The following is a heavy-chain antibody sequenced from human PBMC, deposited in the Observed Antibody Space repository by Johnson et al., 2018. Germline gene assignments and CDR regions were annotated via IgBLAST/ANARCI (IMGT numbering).Heavy chain of an antibody. CDR1: GFTFSDYS. D-gene: IGHD2-8*01. Sequence: VQLVESGGGLVKPGGSLRLSCAASGFTFSDYSVDWVRQAPGKGREWVASLSSDNNYIYYTESVKGRFTVSRDNAKNSLFLQMNNLSAEDTATYYCARIRDKSKVYDAFDMWGQGTMVTVSS. CDR3: ARIRDKSKVYDAFDM. V-gene: IGHV3-21*01. CDR2: LSSDNNYI. J-gene: IGHJ3*02.